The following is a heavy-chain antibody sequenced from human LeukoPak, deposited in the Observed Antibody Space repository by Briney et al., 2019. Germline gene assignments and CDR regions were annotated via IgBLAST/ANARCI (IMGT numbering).Heavy chain of an antibody. V-gene: IGHV1-2*02. J-gene: IGHJ6*01. CDR3: ARVYRYCSSTSCYAEDYYYGMDV. Sequence: ASVKVSCEASGYTFTGYYMHWVRQAPGQGLEWMGWINPNSGGTNYAQKVQGRVTMTRDTSITTAYMELSRLRSDDTAVYYCARVYRYCSSTSCYAEDYYYGMDVWGQGTTVTVSS. CDR1: GYTFTGYY. D-gene: IGHD2-2*01. CDR2: INPNSGGT.